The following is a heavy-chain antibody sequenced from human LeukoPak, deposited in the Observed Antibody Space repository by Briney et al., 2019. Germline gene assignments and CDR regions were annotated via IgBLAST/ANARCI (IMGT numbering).Heavy chain of an antibody. D-gene: IGHD3-22*01. CDR2: IYYSGST. CDR1: GGSISSSSYY. J-gene: IGHJ4*02. V-gene: IGHV4-39*07. CDR3: ARDHREIVSY. Sequence: SETLSLTCTVSGGSISSSSYYWGWIRQPPGKGLEWIGSIYYSGSTYYNPSLKSRVTISVDTSKNQFSLKLSSVTAADTAVYYCARDHREIVSYWGQGTLVTVSS.